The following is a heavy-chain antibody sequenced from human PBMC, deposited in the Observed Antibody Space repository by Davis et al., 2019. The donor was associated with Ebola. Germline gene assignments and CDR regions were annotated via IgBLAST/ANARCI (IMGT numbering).Heavy chain of an antibody. CDR3: ARELGTSIAARPLFGMDV. CDR2: IKQDGREQ. J-gene: IGHJ6*02. V-gene: IGHV3-7*03. CDR1: GFTFSCYW. Sequence: GESLKISCAASGFTFSCYWMSWVRQPPGKGLEWVANIKQDGREQYYVESVKGRLTLSRYNAKNSLYLQMNSLRAEDTAVYYCARELGTSIAARPLFGMDVWGQGTTVTVSS. D-gene: IGHD6-6*01.